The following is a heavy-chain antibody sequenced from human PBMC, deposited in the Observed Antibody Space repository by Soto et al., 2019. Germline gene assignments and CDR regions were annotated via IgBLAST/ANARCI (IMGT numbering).Heavy chain of an antibody. Sequence: QESGSGLVKPSXXLSLTXXXXXXXISSGGXXXXXXXXPPGKGLEWIGYIYHSGSTYYNPSLQSRVTISVDKSNNQFSLKLSSVTAADTAVYYCARAGYSGYDLTFDYWGQGTLVTVSS. CDR2: IYHSGST. V-gene: IGHV4-30-2*01. J-gene: IGHJ4*02. CDR3: ARAGYSGYDLTFDY. D-gene: IGHD5-12*01. CDR1: XXXISSGGXX.